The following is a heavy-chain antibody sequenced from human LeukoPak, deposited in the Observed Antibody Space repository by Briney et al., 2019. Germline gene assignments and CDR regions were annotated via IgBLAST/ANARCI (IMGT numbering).Heavy chain of an antibody. V-gene: IGHV3-21*01. D-gene: IGHD6-19*01. CDR2: ISSSSSYI. Sequence: GGFLRLSCAASGFTFSSYSMNWVRQAPGKGLEWVSSISSSSSYIYYADSVKGRFTISRDNAKNSLYLQMNSLRAEDTAVYYCASRGVAGTDGMDVWGQGTTVTVSS. CDR1: GFTFSSYS. J-gene: IGHJ6*02. CDR3: ASRGVAGTDGMDV.